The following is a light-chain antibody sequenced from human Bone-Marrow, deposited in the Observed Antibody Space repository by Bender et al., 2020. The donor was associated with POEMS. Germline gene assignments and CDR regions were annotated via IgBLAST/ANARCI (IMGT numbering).Light chain of an antibody. V-gene: IGLV2-14*03. CDR2: DVT. Sequence: QSVLTQPASVSASPGQSITISCTGTRSDVGRYNFVSWYQQHPGNAPKLMIYDVTNRPSGVSSRFSGSKSGNTASLTISGLQAEDEADYYCSSYTTSSTLVFGGGTKLTVL. CDR1: RSDVGRYNF. CDR3: SSYTTSSTLV. J-gene: IGLJ2*01.